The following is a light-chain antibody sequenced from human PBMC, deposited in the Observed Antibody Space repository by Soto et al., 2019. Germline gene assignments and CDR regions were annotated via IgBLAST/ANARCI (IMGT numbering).Light chain of an antibody. CDR3: QQYNSYPCT. J-gene: IGKJ2*02. CDR1: QSIRSW. Sequence: DIQMTQSPSTQSAFVGDRVTITCRASQSIRSWLAWYQQKPGKAPKLLIYQASTLESWVPSRFSGSGSGTEFTLTISSLQPDDFATYYCQQYNSYPCTFGQGTKLEIK. CDR2: QAS. V-gene: IGKV1-5*03.